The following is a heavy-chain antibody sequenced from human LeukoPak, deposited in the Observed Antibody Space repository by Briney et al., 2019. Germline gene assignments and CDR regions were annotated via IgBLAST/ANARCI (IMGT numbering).Heavy chain of an antibody. CDR3: ATDSFSISSISLPGADAFDI. CDR2: INQDGSAK. CDR1: GFTFSNYW. V-gene: IGHV3-7*01. Sequence: PGGSLRLSCRASGFTFSNYWMTWVRQAPGKGLEWVANINQDGSAKYYVGSVKGRFTISRDNAKNSLYLQMNSLRDDDTAVYHCATDSFSISSISLPGADAFDIWGQGTMVTVSS. D-gene: IGHD3-3*02. J-gene: IGHJ3*02.